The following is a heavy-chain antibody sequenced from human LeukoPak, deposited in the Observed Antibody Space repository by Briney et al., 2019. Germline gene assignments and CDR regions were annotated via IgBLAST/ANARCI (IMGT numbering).Heavy chain of an antibody. CDR2: ISGSGGST. D-gene: IGHD3-9*01. V-gene: IGHV3-23*01. J-gene: IGHJ4*02. CDR1: GFTFSSYA. CDR3: AKSYDILTGYPAFDY. Sequence: GGSLRLSCAASGFTFSSYAMSWVRQAPGKGLEWVSAISGSGGSTYYADSVKGRFTISRDNSKNTLYLQMNSLRAEDTAVYYCAKSYDILTGYPAFDYWGQGTLVTVSS.